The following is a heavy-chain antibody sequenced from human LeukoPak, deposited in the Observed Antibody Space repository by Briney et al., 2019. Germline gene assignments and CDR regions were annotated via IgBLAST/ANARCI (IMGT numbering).Heavy chain of an antibody. V-gene: IGHV3-33*01. CDR3: ARGYVRGVIMGPFDY. Sequence: GGSLRLSCAASGFTFSSYGMHWVRQAPGKGLEWVAVIWYDGSNKYYADSVKGRFTISRDNSKNTLYLQMNSLRAEDTAVYYCARGYVRGVIMGPFDYWGQGTLVTVSS. D-gene: IGHD3-10*02. CDR1: GFTFSSYG. J-gene: IGHJ4*02. CDR2: IWYDGSNK.